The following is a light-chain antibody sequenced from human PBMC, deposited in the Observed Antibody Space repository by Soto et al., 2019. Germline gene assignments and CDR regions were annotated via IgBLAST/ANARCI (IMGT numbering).Light chain of an antibody. CDR3: QQYNSYLYT. CDR2: DAS. V-gene: IGKV1-5*01. CDR1: QSISSW. J-gene: IGKJ2*01. Sequence: DIQMTQSPSTLSASVGDRVTITCRASQSISSWLAWYQQKPGKAPKLLIYDASSLESGVQSRFSGSGSGTEFPLTISSLQPDDFATYYCQQYNSYLYTFGQGTKLEIK.